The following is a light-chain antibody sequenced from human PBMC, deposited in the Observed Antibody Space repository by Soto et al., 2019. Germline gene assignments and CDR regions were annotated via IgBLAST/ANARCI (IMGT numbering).Light chain of an antibody. CDR3: QQRSDWSPLT. V-gene: IGKV3-11*01. CDR2: DAS. J-gene: IGKJ4*01. Sequence: EIVLTQSPATLSLSPGDRATLSCRASRTVTSNLAWYQQKPGQAPRLLISDASNRATGIPARFSGSGSGTDFTLTISALAPEDFAVYYCQQRSDWSPLTFGGGTKVEI. CDR1: RTVTSN.